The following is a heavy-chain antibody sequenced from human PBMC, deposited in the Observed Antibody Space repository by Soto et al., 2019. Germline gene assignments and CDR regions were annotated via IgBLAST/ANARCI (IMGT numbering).Heavy chain of an antibody. CDR1: GFTFSSYA. CDR3: VRVVERGYFDY. CDR2: ITSSGGST. D-gene: IGHD3-22*01. Sequence: GGSLRLSCAASGFTFSSYAMSWVRQAPGKGLEWVSLITSSGGSTYYADSVKGRFTISRDSSKNTLYLQMNSLRAEDTAVYYCVRVVERGYFDYWGQGALVTVSS. V-gene: IGHV3-23*01. J-gene: IGHJ4*02.